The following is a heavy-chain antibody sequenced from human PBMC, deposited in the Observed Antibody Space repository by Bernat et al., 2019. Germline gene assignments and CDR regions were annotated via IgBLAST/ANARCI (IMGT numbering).Heavy chain of an antibody. Sequence: EVQLVESGGGLVQPGGSLRLSCAASGFTFSSYWMSWVRQAPGKGLEWVANIKQDGSEKYHVDSVKGRFTISRDNAKNSLYLQMNSLRAEDTAVYYCARDLAFGIPDYWGQGTLVTVSS. CDR1: GFTFSSYW. CDR3: ARDLAFGIPDY. D-gene: IGHD3-16*01. J-gene: IGHJ4*02. V-gene: IGHV3-7*03. CDR2: IKQDGSEK.